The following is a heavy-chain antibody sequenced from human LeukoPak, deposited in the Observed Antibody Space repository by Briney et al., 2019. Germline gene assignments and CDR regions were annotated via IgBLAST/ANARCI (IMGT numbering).Heavy chain of an antibody. CDR1: GFTFSSYI. Sequence: GGSLRLSCAASGFTFSSYIMNWVRQAPGKGLEWVSSISSSSTYIYYADSMKGRFTISRDNAKNSLYLQMYSLRAEDTAVYYCARGEVWFDPWGQGTLVTVSS. CDR3: ARGEVWFDP. V-gene: IGHV3-21*01. CDR2: ISSSSTYI. J-gene: IGHJ5*02.